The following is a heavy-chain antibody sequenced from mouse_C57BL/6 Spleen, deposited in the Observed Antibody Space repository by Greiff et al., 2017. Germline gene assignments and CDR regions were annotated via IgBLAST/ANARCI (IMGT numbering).Heavy chain of an antibody. Sequence: VQLQQSGAELAKPGASVTLSCTASGYTFTSDWLHWVQQRPGKGLEWIGYINPSGGYTKYNQKFKDKATWTADKSYSTAYMQLSSLTYEDSAVYYCAREGYDCDVTAMDYWGQGTSVTVSS. CDR2: INPSGGYT. V-gene: IGHV1-7*01. D-gene: IGHD2-4*01. CDR3: AREGYDCDVTAMDY. J-gene: IGHJ4*01. CDR1: GYTFTSDW.